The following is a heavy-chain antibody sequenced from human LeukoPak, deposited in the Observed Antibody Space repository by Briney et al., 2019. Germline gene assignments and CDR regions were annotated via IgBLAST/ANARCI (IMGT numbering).Heavy chain of an antibody. Sequence: PGGSLRLSFAASGFTLSDHYMSSIPQAPPKGLWSGSYVCTIGSTIYYADSVKGRFTIPRDNPKNSLYLQMNSLRAEDTAVYYCARDPGGYAGGDYWGQGTLVTVSS. CDR2: VCTIGSTI. CDR3: ARDPGGYAGGDY. V-gene: IGHV3-11*01. CDR1: GFTLSDHY. J-gene: IGHJ4*02. D-gene: IGHD5-12*01.